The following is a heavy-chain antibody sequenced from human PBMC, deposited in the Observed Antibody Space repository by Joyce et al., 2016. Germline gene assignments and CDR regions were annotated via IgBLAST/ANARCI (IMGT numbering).Heavy chain of an antibody. Sequence: QVQLQESGPGLVKPSQTLSLTCTVSGGSISSGGYYWGWIRQFPGKGLEWIGYIYYSGSTDYNPSLKSRLTISMDTSQNQFSLKMTSVTAADTAMYFCASGRGGVIVPFDSWGQGTLVTVSS. D-gene: IGHD3-16*02. V-gene: IGHV4-31*03. CDR1: GGSISSGGYY. J-gene: IGHJ4*02. CDR2: IYYSGST. CDR3: ASGRGGVIVPFDS.